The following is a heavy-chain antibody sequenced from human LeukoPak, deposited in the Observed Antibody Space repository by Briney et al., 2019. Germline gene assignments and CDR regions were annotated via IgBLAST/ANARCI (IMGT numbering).Heavy chain of an antibody. D-gene: IGHD2-21*02. J-gene: IGHJ3*02. CDR3: ARVKATAAYLDAFDI. Sequence: KASETLSLTCTVSGGSISLYYWSWIRQPPGKGLGWIGYIYYSGSTNYNPSLKSRVTIPVDTSKNQFSLKLSSVTAADTAVYYCARVKATAAYLDAFDIWGQGTMVTVSS. V-gene: IGHV4-59*01. CDR2: IYYSGST. CDR1: GGSISLYY.